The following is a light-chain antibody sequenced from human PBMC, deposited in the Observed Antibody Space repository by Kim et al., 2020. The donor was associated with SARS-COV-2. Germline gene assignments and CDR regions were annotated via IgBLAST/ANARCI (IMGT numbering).Light chain of an antibody. CDR1: SSDVAGYNY. V-gene: IGLV2-14*03. CDR2: DVS. Sequence: QSALTQSASVSGSPGQSITISCTGTSSDVAGYNYVSWYQQHPGKPPKLMIYDVSDRPSGVSTRFSGSKSGNTASLTVSGLQAEDEADYYCGSYTSSNTLVFGGGTQLTVL. J-gene: IGLJ3*02. CDR3: GSYTSSNTLV.